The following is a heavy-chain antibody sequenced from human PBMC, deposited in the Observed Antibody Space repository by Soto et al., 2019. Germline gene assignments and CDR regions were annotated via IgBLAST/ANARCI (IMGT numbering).Heavy chain of an antibody. J-gene: IGHJ4*02. CDR1: GLTFSIYW. Sequence: EVQLVESGGGLVQPGGSLRLSCAASGLTFSIYWMSWVRQAPGKGLEWVANIKQDGSEKYYVDSVKGRFTISRDNAKNSLYLQMNSLRAEDTAVYDCTRPEGYSYGCAYWGQGTLVPVSS. V-gene: IGHV3-7*01. D-gene: IGHD5-18*01. CDR3: TRPEGYSYGCAY. CDR2: IKQDGSEK.